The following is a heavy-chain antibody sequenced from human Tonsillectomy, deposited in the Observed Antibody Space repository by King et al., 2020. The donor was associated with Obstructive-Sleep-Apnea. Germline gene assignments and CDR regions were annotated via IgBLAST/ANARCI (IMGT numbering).Heavy chain of an antibody. CDR1: GYTFTGYY. V-gene: IGHV1-2*02. CDR3: ARGMGFADFGS. J-gene: IGHJ4*02. CDR2: INPSSGGT. Sequence: VQLVESGAEVKKPGASVKVSCKASGYTFTGYYLHWVRQAPGQGLEWMGCINPSSGGTNYAQKFQGRVTMTRDTSISTTYMALSRLKSDDTAVYYCARGMGFADFGSWGQGTLVTVSS. D-gene: IGHD3-10*01.